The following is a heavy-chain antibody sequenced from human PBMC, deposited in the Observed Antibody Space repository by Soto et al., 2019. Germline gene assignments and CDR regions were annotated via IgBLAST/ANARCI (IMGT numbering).Heavy chain of an antibody. J-gene: IGHJ4*02. V-gene: IGHV3-23*01. D-gene: IGHD3-16*01. CDR2: ISGGST. CDR3: AKGLRNYFDY. Sequence: GGSLRLSCTASGFRFIDYSMNWVRQAPGRGLEWVSYISGGSTYYADSVKGRFTISRDNSKNTLYLQMNSLRAEDTAVYYCAKGLRNYFDYWGQGTLVTVSS. CDR1: GFRFIDYS.